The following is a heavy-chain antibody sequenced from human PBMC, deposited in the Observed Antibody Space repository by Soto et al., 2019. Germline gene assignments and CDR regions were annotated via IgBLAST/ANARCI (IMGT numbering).Heavy chain of an antibody. CDR2: ILPIFGTA. D-gene: IGHD2-2*01. J-gene: IGHJ6*02. V-gene: IGHV1-69*12. Sequence: QVQLVQSGAEVKKPGSSVKVSCKASAGTFSSYAISWVRQAPGQGLEWMGGILPIFGTANYAQKFQGRVTITADETTSTAYMELSSLRSEDTAVYYCARHDCISSSCYYCYYYGMDVWGQGTTVTVSS. CDR3: ARHDCISSSCYYCYYYGMDV. CDR1: AGTFSSYA.